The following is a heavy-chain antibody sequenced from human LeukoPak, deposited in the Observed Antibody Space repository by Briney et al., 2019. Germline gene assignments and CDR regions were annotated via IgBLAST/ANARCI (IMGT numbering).Heavy chain of an antibody. CDR3: ARDSGYDRF. V-gene: IGHV1-2*02. Sequence: ASVTVSCKSSGYTFTGYYMHWVRQAPGQGLEWMGWINPNSGGTNYAQKFQGRVTMTRDTSISAAYMEPSRLRSDDTAVYYCARDSGYDRFWGQGTLVTVSS. CDR2: INPNSGGT. D-gene: IGHD3-22*01. CDR1: GYTFTGYY. J-gene: IGHJ4*02.